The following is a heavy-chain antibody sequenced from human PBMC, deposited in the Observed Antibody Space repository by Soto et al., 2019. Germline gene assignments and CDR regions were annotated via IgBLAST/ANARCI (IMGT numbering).Heavy chain of an antibody. CDR3: AKQQIVLIPGGAPGYYYAMDV. J-gene: IGHJ6*02. D-gene: IGHD2-15*01. CDR2: ISYDGSNL. Sequence: QVQLVESGGGVVQPGRSLRLSCAASGFTFSSYAMHWVRQAPGKGLKWVAVISYDGSNLYYVDSVKGRFTISRDSSKNTLYLQMSSLRAEDTAVYYCAKQQIVLIPGGAPGYYYAMDVWGQGTTVIVSS. CDR1: GFTFSSYA. V-gene: IGHV3-30*18.